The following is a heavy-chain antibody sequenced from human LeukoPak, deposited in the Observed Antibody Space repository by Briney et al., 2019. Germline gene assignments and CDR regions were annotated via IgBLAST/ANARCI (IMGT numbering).Heavy chain of an antibody. J-gene: IGHJ4*02. Sequence: GGSLRLSCAASGFTFSSYSMNGVRQAPGKELEGVSSIIYSSSYIYYADSVKGRFTISRDNAKNSLYLQMNSLRAEDTAVYYCARGRLVYYYDSSGSLPTVGYWGQGTLVTVSS. D-gene: IGHD3-22*01. CDR3: ARGRLVYYYDSSGSLPTVGY. V-gene: IGHV3-21*01. CDR2: IIYSSSYI. CDR1: GFTFSSYS.